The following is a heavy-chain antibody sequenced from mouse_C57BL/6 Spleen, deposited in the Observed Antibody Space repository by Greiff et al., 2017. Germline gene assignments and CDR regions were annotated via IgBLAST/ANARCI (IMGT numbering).Heavy chain of an antibody. CDR1: GFTFSSYG. J-gene: IGHJ2*01. D-gene: IGHD4-1*01. CDR2: ISSGGSYT. V-gene: IGHV5-6*01. Sequence: EVQLVESGGDLVKPGGSLKLSCAASGFTFSSYGMSWVRQTPDKRLAWVATISSGGSYTYYPDSVKGRFTISRDNAKNTLYLQMSSLKSEDTAMYYCARPRTGTGNYFDYWGQGTTLTVSS. CDR3: ARPRTGTGNYFDY.